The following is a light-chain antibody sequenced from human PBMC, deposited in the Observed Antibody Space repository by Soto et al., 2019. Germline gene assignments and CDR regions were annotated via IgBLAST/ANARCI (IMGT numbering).Light chain of an antibody. CDR1: QRVSSS. V-gene: IGKV3-11*01. CDR2: DAS. CDR3: QQLSNWPIT. Sequence: EIVLTQPPATLSLYQGERATLSCRDSQRVSSSLAWYQQKPGQAPRLLIYDASNRATGIPARFSGSGSGTDFTLTISSLEPEDFAVYYCQQLSNWPITFGQGTRLEIK. J-gene: IGKJ5*01.